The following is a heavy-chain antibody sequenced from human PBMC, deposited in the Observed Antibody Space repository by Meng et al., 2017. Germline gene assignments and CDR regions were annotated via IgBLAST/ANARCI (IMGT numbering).Heavy chain of an antibody. CDR2: AYYRSKWYH. V-gene: IGHV6-1*01. Sequence: QLQPQQSGPRLVKPSPTLSLICAISGDSVSSNSAAWNWIRQSPSRGLEWLGRAYYRSKWYHDYAESVKSRISIDPDTSKNQFSLQLRSVTPEDSAVYYCARGSYSFDSWGQRTLVTVSS. D-gene: IGHD1-26*01. CDR3: ARGSYSFDS. J-gene: IGHJ4*02. CDR1: GDSVSSNSAA.